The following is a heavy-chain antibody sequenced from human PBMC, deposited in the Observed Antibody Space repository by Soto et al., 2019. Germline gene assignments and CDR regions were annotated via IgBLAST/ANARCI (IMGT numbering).Heavy chain of an antibody. D-gene: IGHD2-2*01. J-gene: IGHJ6*02. CDR2: INPNSGGT. Sequence: ASVKVSCKASGYTFTGYYMHWVRQAPGQGLEWMGWINPNSGGTNYAQKFQGRVTMTRDTSISTAYMELSRLRSDDTAVYYCARGVGYIVVVPAANYYYGMDVWGQGTTVTVSS. CDR3: ARGVGYIVVVPAANYYYGMDV. V-gene: IGHV1-2*02. CDR1: GYTFTGYY.